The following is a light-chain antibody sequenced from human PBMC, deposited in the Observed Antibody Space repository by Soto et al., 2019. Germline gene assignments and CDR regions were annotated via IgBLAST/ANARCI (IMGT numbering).Light chain of an antibody. CDR3: STYAGSNNLGV. Sequence: QSVLTQPPSASGSPGQSVTISCTGTRSDVGGYNYVSWYQQHPGKAPKLMIYEVSKRPSGVPDRFSASKSGNTASLTVSGLQAEDEADYYCSTYAGSNNLGVFGTGTKVTV. V-gene: IGLV2-8*01. CDR1: RSDVGGYNY. CDR2: EVS. J-gene: IGLJ1*01.